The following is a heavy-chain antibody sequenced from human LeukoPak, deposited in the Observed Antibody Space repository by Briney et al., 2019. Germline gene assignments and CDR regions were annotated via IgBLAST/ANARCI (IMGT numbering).Heavy chain of an antibody. CDR3: ARIILLRRGGYMDV. J-gene: IGHJ6*03. D-gene: IGHD3-10*01. V-gene: IGHV4-39*07. CDR1: GGSISSSSYY. Sequence: SETLSLTCTVSGGSISSSSYYWGWIRQPPGKGLEWIGSIYYSGSTYYNPSLKSRVTISVDTSKNQFSLKLSSETAADTAVYYCARIILLRRGGYMDVWGKGTTVTVSS. CDR2: IYYSGST.